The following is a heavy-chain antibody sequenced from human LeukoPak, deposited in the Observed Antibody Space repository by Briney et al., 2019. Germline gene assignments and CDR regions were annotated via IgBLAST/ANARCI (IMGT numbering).Heavy chain of an antibody. CDR3: AKGYGWEASYYYYYMDV. V-gene: IGHV3-30*02. J-gene: IGHJ6*03. Sequence: GGSLRLSCAASGFTFSSYGTHWVRQAPGKGLEWVAFIRYDGSNKYYADSVKGRFTISRDNSKNTLNSLRAEDTAVYYCAKGYGWEASYYYYYMDVWGKGTTVTISS. CDR2: IRYDGSNK. D-gene: IGHD1-26*01. CDR1: GFTFSSYG.